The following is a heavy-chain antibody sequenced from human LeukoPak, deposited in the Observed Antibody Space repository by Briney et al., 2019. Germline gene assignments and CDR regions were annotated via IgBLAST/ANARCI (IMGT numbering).Heavy chain of an antibody. D-gene: IGHD6-19*01. J-gene: IGHJ5*02. CDR2: IYPGDSDT. CDR1: GYSFTSYW. Sequence: GESLKISCKGSGYSFTSYWIGWVRQMPGEGLEWMGIIYPGDSDTRYSPSFQGQVTISADKSISTAYLQWSSLKASDTAMYYCAISVAGTVGINWFDPWGQGTLVTVSS. V-gene: IGHV5-51*01. CDR3: AISVAGTVGINWFDP.